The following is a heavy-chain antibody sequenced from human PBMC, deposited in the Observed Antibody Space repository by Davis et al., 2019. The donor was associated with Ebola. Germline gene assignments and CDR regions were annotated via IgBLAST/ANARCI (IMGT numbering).Heavy chain of an antibody. CDR3: ARGTTRWLRSTDY. CDR1: GGTFSSYA. J-gene: IGHJ4*02. Sequence: ASVKVSCKASGGTFSSYAISWVRQAPGQRLEWMGWINAGNGNTKYSQKFQGRVTITRDTSASTAYMELSSLRSEDTAVYYCARGTTRWLRSTDYWGQGTLVTVSS. V-gene: IGHV1-3*01. CDR2: INAGNGNT. D-gene: IGHD5-24*01.